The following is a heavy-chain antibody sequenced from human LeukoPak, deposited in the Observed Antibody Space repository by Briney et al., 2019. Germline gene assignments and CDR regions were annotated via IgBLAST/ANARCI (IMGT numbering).Heavy chain of an antibody. J-gene: IGHJ4*02. Sequence: GASVKVSCKASGYTFTSYAMNWVRQAPGQGLEWMGWNNTNTGNPTYAQGFTGRFVFSLDTSVSTAYLQISSLKAEDTAVYYCARERTTRRIELVDYWGQGTLVTVSS. CDR1: GYTFTSYA. CDR2: NNTNTGNP. V-gene: IGHV7-4-1*02. D-gene: IGHD1-1*01. CDR3: ARERTTRRIELVDY.